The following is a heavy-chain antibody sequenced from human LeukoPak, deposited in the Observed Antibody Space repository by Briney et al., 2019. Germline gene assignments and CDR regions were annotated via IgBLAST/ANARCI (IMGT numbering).Heavy chain of an antibody. J-gene: IGHJ6*03. CDR2: IIPTFGTA. Sequence: ASVKVSCKASGGTFSSYAISWVRQAPGQGLEWMGGIIPTFGTANYAQKFQGRVTITADESTSTAYMELSSLRSEETAVYYCARAQLRYCSSTSCPNYYYYYMDVWGKGTTVTVSS. CDR1: GGTFSSYA. D-gene: IGHD2-2*01. V-gene: IGHV1-69*01. CDR3: ARAQLRYCSSTSCPNYYYYYMDV.